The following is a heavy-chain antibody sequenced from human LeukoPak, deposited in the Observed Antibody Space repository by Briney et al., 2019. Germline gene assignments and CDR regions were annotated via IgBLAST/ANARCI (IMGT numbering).Heavy chain of an antibody. CDR1: GFIFSDYA. Sequence: PGGSLRLSCAASGFIFSDYAMKWVRQAPGKGLEWVGAISRTSAYIYYSDSVKGRLTLSRDNAGDSVYLQMDSLRAEDTAVYYCARDERKYCSDSSCYPGDYWGQGILVTVSS. D-gene: IGHD2-2*01. V-gene: IGHV3-21*01. J-gene: IGHJ4*02. CDR3: ARDERKYCSDSSCYPGDY. CDR2: ISRTSAYI.